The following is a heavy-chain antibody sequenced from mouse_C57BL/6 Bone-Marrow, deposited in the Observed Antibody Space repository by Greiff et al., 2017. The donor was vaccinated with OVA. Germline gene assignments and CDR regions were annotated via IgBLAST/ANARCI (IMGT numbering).Heavy chain of an antibody. Sequence: QVQLQQSGAELARPGASVKLSCKASGYTFPSYGLSWVKQRTGQGLEWIGEIYPRSGNTYYNEKFKGKATLTADKSSSTAYMELRSLTSEDSAVYFCAGYYYGSSYVKYLDYWGQGTTLTVSS. V-gene: IGHV1-81*01. CDR1: GYTFPSYG. J-gene: IGHJ2*01. D-gene: IGHD1-1*01. CDR2: IYPRSGNT. CDR3: AGYYYGSSYVKYLDY.